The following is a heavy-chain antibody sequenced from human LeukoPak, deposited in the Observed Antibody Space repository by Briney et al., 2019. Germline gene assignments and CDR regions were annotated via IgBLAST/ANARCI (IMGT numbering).Heavy chain of an antibody. D-gene: IGHD2-2*02. CDR2: IWYDGSNK. V-gene: IGHV3-33*01. CDR3: ASQNPSYCSSTSCYTYYFDY. Sequence: GGSLRLSSAASGFTFSSSGMHWVRQAPGKGLEWVAVIWYDGSNKYYADSVKGRFTISRDNSKNTLYLQMNSLRAEDTAVYYCASQNPSYCSSTSCYTYYFDYWGQGTLVTVSS. CDR1: GFTFSSSG. J-gene: IGHJ4*02.